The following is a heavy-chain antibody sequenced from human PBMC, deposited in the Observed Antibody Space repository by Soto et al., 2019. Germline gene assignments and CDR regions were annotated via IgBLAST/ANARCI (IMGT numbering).Heavy chain of an antibody. V-gene: IGHV3-23*01. CDR3: AKYFARNDYGDYALPPKKYYFDY. CDR2: ISGSGGST. J-gene: IGHJ4*02. D-gene: IGHD4-17*01. Sequence: GGSLRLSCAASGFTFSSYAMSWVRQAPGKGLEWVSAISGSGGSTYYADSVKGRFTISRDNSKNTLYLQMNSLRAEDTAVYYCAKYFARNDYGDYALPPKKYYFDYWGQGTLVTVSS. CDR1: GFTFSSYA.